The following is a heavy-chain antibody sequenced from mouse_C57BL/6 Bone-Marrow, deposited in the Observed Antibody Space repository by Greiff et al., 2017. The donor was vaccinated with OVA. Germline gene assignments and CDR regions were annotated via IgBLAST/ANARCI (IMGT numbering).Heavy chain of an antibody. CDR1: GYTFTSYW. V-gene: IGHV1-74*04. CDR3: AIGGLYSGYLDY. J-gene: IGHJ2*01. Sequence: VKLQESGAELVKPGASVKVSCKASGYTFTSYWMHWVNQRPGQGLEWIGRIHPSDSDTNYNQKFKGKATLTVDKSSSTAYMQLSSLTSEDSAVYYCAIGGLYSGYLDYWGQGTTLTVSS. CDR2: IHPSDSDT. D-gene: IGHD2-3*01.